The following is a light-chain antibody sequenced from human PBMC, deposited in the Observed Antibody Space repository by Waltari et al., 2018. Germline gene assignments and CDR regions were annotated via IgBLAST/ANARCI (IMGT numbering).Light chain of an antibody. J-gene: IGLJ2*01. CDR1: SSDVGGYNY. V-gene: IGLV2-14*03. CDR3: SSYISSDTLEL. CDR2: DVS. Sequence: HSALTQPASVSGSPGQSITISCTGTSSDVGGYNYVSWYQQHPGKAPKLMIYDVSNRPSGVSNRFSGSKSGNPAYLTISGHQAEDEADYYCSSYISSDTLELFGGGTSLTVL.